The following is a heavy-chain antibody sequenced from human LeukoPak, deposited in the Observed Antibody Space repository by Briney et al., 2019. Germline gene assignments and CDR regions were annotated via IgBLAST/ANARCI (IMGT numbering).Heavy chain of an antibody. J-gene: IGHJ4*02. V-gene: IGHV3-11*06. CDR2: ISSSSSYT. Sequence: GGSLRLSCAAFGFTFSDYYMSWIRQAPGKGLEWVSYISSSSSYTNYADSVKGRFTISRDNAKNSLYLQMNSLRAEDTAVYYCAREPPRGGYSYGYYYWGQGTLVTVSS. D-gene: IGHD5-18*01. CDR1: GFTFSDYY. CDR3: AREPPRGGYSYGYYY.